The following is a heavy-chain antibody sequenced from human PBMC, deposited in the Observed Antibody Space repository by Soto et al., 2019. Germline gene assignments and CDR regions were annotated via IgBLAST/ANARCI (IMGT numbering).Heavy chain of an antibody. J-gene: IGHJ5*02. CDR1: GYTFPASY. Sequence: QVQLVQSGAEGKKPGASVKVSCKASGYTFPASYMHWVRQAPGQGLEWMGWINPNSGGTNDAPKFQGRVSMTRDTSISFAYMEIKRLRSDDTAVYYCARGGSLVGAMDLWGQGTLVTVSS. CDR3: ARGGSLVGAMDL. D-gene: IGHD1-26*01. V-gene: IGHV1-2*02. CDR2: INPNSGGT.